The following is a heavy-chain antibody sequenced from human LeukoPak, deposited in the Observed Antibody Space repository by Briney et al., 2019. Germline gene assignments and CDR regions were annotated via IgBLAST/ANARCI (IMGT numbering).Heavy chain of an antibody. V-gene: IGHV4-39*01. CDR1: GGSISSSSYY. D-gene: IGHD5-24*01. J-gene: IGHJ3*02. Sequence: PSETLSLXCTVSGGSISSSSYYWGWIRQPPGKGLEWIGSIYYSGSTYYNPSLKSRVTISVDTSKNQFSLKLSPVTAVDTAVYYCARRNVEMATFDAFDIWGQGTMVTVSS. CDR2: IYYSGST. CDR3: ARRNVEMATFDAFDI.